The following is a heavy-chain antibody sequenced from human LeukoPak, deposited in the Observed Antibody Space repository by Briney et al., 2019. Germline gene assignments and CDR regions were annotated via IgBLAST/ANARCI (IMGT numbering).Heavy chain of an antibody. CDR3: ARAGLYNWNYEGTAYFDY. D-gene: IGHD1-7*01. Sequence: GGSLRLSCTASGFIFDDYTMHWVRQAPGKGLEWVSLINGDGGSTYYADSVKGRFTISRDNSKNSLYLQMNSLRAEDTALYYCARAGLYNWNYEGTAYFDYWGQGTLVTVSA. CDR2: INGDGGST. CDR1: GFIFDDYT. J-gene: IGHJ4*02. V-gene: IGHV3-43*01.